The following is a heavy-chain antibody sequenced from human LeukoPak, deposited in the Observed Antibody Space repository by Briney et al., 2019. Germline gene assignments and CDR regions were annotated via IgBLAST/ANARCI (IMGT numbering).Heavy chain of an antibody. J-gene: IGHJ6*03. CDR2: IYHSGTS. CDR1: GDSISSVYY. CDR3: ARHQYYDSRGSHYYSYYYMDV. D-gene: IGHD3-22*01. Sequence: PSETLSLTCAVSGDSISSVYYWGWIRQPPGKGLEWVGTIYHSGTSHYNPSLKSRVTISLDTSKNQFSLKLSSATAADTAVYYCARHQYYDSRGSHYYSYYYMDVWGKGTTVTVSS. V-gene: IGHV4-38-2*01.